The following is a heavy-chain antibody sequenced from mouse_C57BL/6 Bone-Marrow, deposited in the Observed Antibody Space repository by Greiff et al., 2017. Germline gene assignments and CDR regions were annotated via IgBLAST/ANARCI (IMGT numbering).Heavy chain of an antibody. CDR3: ARHKGYVYDWFSY. CDR1: EYEFPSHD. V-gene: IGHV5-2*01. Sequence: EVKLMESGGGLVQPGESLKLSCESNEYEFPSHDMSWVRKTPEKRLSLVAAINSDGGSTYYPDTMEIRFIISRDNTKKTLYLQMNSLRSEDTSLYYFARHKGYVYDWFSYWGQGTLVTVSA. J-gene: IGHJ3*01. CDR2: INSDGGST. D-gene: IGHD2-2*01.